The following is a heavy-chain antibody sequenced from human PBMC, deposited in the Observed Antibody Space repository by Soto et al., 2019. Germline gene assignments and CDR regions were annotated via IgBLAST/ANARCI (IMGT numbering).Heavy chain of an antibody. CDR2: ISAYNDNT. Sequence: ASVKVSCKASGYTFTSYGISWVRQAPGQGLEWMGWISAYNDNTDYAQKLKGRVTMTTVTSTNTAYMELRSLTSDDTAVYYCAREGYCSSGSCALYSHEYFGMDVWGQGTAVTVSS. D-gene: IGHD2-15*01. V-gene: IGHV1-18*04. J-gene: IGHJ6*02. CDR1: GYTFTSYG. CDR3: AREGYCSSGSCALYSHEYFGMDV.